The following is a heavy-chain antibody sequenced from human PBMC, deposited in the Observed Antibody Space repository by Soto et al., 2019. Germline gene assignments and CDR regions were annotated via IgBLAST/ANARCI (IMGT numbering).Heavy chain of an antibody. Sequence: WSLRLSCAASGFTFSSYGMHWVRQAPGKGLEWVAVIWYDGSNKYYADSVKGRFTISRDNSKNTLYLQINSLRAEDTAVYYCARHLSHLKFGWFDPWGQGTLVTVSS. J-gene: IGHJ5*02. CDR1: GFTFSSYG. CDR3: ARHLSHLKFGWFDP. V-gene: IGHV3-33*01. D-gene: IGHD3-3*02. CDR2: IWYDGSNK.